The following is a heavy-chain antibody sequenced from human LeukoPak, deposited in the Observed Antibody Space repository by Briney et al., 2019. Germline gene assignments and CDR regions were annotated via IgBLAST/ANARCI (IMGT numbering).Heavy chain of an antibody. J-gene: IGHJ3*02. CDR1: GFTFSSYA. Sequence: GGSLRLSCAASGFTFSSYAMHWVRQAPGKGLEWVAVISYDGSNKYYADSVKGRFTISRDNSKNTLYLQMNSLRAEDMAVYYCAREDCSGGSCYSDLNAFDIWGQGTMVTVSS. CDR3: AREDCSGGSCYSDLNAFDI. D-gene: IGHD2-15*01. CDR2: ISYDGSNK. V-gene: IGHV3-30*04.